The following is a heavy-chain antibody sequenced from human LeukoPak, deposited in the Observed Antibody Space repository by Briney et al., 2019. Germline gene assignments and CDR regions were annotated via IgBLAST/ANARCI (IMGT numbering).Heavy chain of an antibody. J-gene: IGHJ6*04. CDR2: IKQDGSEK. D-gene: IGHD2-2*01. CDR3: ARDRLGDSVVPAAMPCYYYGMDV. V-gene: IGHV3-7*03. Sequence: GGSLRLYCAASGFTFSSYWMSWVRQAPGKGLEWVANIKQDGSEKYYVDSVKGRFTISRDNAKNSLYLQMNSLRAEDTAVYYCARDRLGDSVVPAAMPCYYYGMDVWGKGTTVTVSS. CDR1: GFTFSSYW.